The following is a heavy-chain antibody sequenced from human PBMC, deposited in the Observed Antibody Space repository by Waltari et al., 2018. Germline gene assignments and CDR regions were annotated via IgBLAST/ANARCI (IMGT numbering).Heavy chain of an antibody. CDR2: ISWNGENV. CDR1: GFTFDDHA. V-gene: IGHV3-9*01. Sequence: EEQLVESGGGWVQPGRSLRLSCAASGFTFDDHAMHWVRQAQGKGLEWVSSISWNGENVAYADSVKGRYTISRDNAKKSLFLQMNSVRPEDTALYYCARKIRTYYVVAFDLWGQGTMVLVSS. D-gene: IGHD1-26*01. J-gene: IGHJ3*01. CDR3: ARKIRTYYVVAFDL.